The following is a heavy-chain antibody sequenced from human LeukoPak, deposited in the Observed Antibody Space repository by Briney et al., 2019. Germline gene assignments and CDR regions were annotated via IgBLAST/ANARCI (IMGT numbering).Heavy chain of an antibody. D-gene: IGHD3-10*01. CDR2: IYYSGST. Sequence: SETLSLTCTVSGGSISSYYWSWIRQPPGKGLEWIGYIYYSGSTNYNPSLKSRVTISVDTSKNQFSLRLSSVTAADTAVCYCAKRRGDVWGKGTTVTISS. J-gene: IGHJ6*04. CDR1: GGSISSYY. CDR3: AKRRGDV. V-gene: IGHV4-59*01.